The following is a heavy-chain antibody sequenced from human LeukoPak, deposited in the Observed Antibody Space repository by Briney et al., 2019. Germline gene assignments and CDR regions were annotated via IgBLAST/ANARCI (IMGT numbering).Heavy chain of an antibody. D-gene: IGHD2-15*01. Sequence: PGGSLRLSCAASGFTFSSYGMHWVRQAPGKGLEWVAVISYDGSNKYYADSVKGRFTISRDNSKNTLYLQMNSLRAEDTAVYYCASLLWAQSSHVSPWGQGTLVTVSS. CDR2: ISYDGSNK. CDR1: GFTFSSYG. V-gene: IGHV3-30*03. J-gene: IGHJ5*02. CDR3: ASLLWAQSSHVSP.